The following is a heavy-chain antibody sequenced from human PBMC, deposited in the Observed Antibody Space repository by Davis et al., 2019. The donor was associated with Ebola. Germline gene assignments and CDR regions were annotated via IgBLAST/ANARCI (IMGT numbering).Heavy chain of an antibody. J-gene: IGHJ4*02. CDR3: ARGWGPEPQEHYFNY. D-gene: IGHD1-14*01. Sequence: SVQVSCKASAGTFITYGISWVRQATGQGLEWMGGIIPIFGTANNAQSFQDRVMTTADEATSTVSMELSSLRSEYTAVYCWARGWGPEPQEHYFNYWGQGTLVTVSS. CDR2: IIPIFGTA. V-gene: IGHV1-69*13. CDR1: AGTFITYG.